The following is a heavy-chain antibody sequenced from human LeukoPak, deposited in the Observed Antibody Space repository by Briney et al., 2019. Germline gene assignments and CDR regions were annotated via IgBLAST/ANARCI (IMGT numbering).Heavy chain of an antibody. V-gene: IGHV4-30-2*01. Sequence: SETLSLTCAVFGGSISSGGYSWSWIRQPPGRGLEGIGYIYHSGSTYYNPSLKSRVTISVDRSKNQFSLKLSSVTAADTAMYYCAGGFHYYASGAFDYWGQGTLVTVSS. CDR2: IYHSGST. CDR3: AGGFHYYASGAFDY. D-gene: IGHD3-10*01. J-gene: IGHJ4*02. CDR1: GGSISSGGYS.